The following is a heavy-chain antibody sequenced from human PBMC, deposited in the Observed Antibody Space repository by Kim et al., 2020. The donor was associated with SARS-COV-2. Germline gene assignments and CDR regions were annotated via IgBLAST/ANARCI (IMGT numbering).Heavy chain of an antibody. Sequence: SETLSLTCTVSGGSISSSSYYWGWIRQPPGKGLEWIGSIYYSGSTYYNPSLKSRVTISVDTSKNQFSLKLSSVTAADTAVYYCARVPITGLRYFDWHTLSGGWFDPWGQGTLVTVSS. D-gene: IGHD3-9*01. V-gene: IGHV4-39*07. CDR3: ARVPITGLRYFDWHTLSGGWFDP. J-gene: IGHJ5*02. CDR1: GGSISSSSYY. CDR2: IYYSGST.